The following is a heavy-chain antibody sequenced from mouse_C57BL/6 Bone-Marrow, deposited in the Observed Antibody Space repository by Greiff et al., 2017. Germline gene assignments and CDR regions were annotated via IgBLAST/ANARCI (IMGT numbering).Heavy chain of an antibody. V-gene: IGHV1-75*01. CDR3: ARGRQLRLRKNAMDY. CDR2: IFPGSGST. D-gene: IGHD3-2*02. CDR1: GYTFTDYY. Sequence: VQLVESGPELVKPGASVKISCKASGYTFTDYYINWVKQRPGQGLEWIGWIFPGSGSTYYNEKFKGKATLTVDKSSSKAYMLLSSLTSEDSAVYFCARGRQLRLRKNAMDYWGQGTSVTVSS. J-gene: IGHJ4*01.